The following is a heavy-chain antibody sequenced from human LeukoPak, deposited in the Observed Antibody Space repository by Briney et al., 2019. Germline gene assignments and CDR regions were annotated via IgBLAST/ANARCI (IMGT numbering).Heavy chain of an antibody. J-gene: IGHJ3*02. CDR3: ARDRDDAFDI. Sequence: SETLSLTRTVSGGSISSYYWSWIRQPPGKGLEWIGYIYYSGSTNYNPSLKSRVTISVDTSKNQFSLKLSSVTAADTAVYYCARDRDDAFDIWGQGTMVTVSS. D-gene: IGHD3-10*01. CDR1: GGSISSYY. V-gene: IGHV4-59*01. CDR2: IYYSGST.